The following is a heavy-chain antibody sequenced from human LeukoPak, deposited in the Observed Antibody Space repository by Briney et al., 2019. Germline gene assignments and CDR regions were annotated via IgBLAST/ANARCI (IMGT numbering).Heavy chain of an antibody. V-gene: IGHV3-48*03. D-gene: IGHD6-13*01. CDR1: GFTFSSYE. CDR3: ARERNSSPAFDI. J-gene: IGHJ3*02. Sequence: HPGGSLRLSCAASGFTFSSYEMNWVRQAPGKGLEWVSYISSSGSTIYYADSVKGRFTISRDNAKNSLYLQMNSLRAEDTAVYYCARERNSSPAFDIWGQGTMVTVSS. CDR2: ISSSGSTI.